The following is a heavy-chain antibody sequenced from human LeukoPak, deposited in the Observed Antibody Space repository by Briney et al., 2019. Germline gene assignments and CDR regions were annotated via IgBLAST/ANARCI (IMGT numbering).Heavy chain of an antibody. D-gene: IGHD3-10*01. Sequence: SETLSLTCAVYGVSFSGYYWSWIRQPPGKGLEWIGEINHSGSTNYNPSLKSRVTISVDTSKNQFSLKLSSVTAADTAVYYCARGNRPYGEHEAFDIWGHGTTVTVSP. CDR3: ARGNRPYGEHEAFDI. CDR1: GVSFSGYY. CDR2: INHSGST. V-gene: IGHV4-34*01. J-gene: IGHJ3*02.